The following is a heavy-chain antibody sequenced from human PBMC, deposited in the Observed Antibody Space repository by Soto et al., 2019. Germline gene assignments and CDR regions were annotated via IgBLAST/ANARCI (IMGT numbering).Heavy chain of an antibody. CDR2: ISGSGAST. V-gene: IGHV3-23*01. Sequence: PGRSLRLSCVASGFTFNKYALAWVRQAPGKGLEWVSAISGSGASTYDADSVKGRFTISRDNSNNTLYLQMNSLRAEETAVYYCAKTPGVITVITSFDHWGQGTPVTASS. CDR3: AKTPGVITVITSFDH. D-gene: IGHD3-16*01. J-gene: IGHJ4*02. CDR1: GFTFNKYA.